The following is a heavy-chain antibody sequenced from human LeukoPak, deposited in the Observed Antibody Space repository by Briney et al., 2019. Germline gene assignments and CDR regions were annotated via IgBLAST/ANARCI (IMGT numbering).Heavy chain of an antibody. V-gene: IGHV1-46*01. D-gene: IGHD3-22*01. J-gene: IGHJ4*02. Sequence: ASVKVSCKASGYTFTSYYMHWVRQAPGQGLEWMGIINPSGGSTSYAQKFQGRVTMTRDTSTSTVYMELSSLRSEDTAVYYCARDAPIVGKRNYFDYWGQGTLVTVSS. CDR1: GYTFTSYY. CDR3: ARDAPIVGKRNYFDY. CDR2: INPSGGST.